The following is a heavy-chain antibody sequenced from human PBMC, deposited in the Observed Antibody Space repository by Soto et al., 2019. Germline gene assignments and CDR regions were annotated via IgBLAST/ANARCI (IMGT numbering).Heavy chain of an antibody. CDR3: AVGIAAGTSTRFLEGSLYYYMDV. V-gene: IGHV1-69*02. CDR1: GGTFSSYT. Sequence: SVKVSCKASGGTFSSYTISWVRQAPGQGLEWMGRIIPILGIANYAQKFQGRVTITADKSTSTAYMELSSLRSEDTAVYYCAVGIAAGTSTRFLEGSLYYYMDVWGKGTTVTVSS. D-gene: IGHD3-3*01. J-gene: IGHJ6*03. CDR2: IIPILGIA.